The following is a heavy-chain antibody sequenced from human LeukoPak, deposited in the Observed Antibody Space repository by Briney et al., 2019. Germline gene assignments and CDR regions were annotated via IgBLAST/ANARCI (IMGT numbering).Heavy chain of an antibody. CDR2: IYHSGST. J-gene: IGHJ4*02. CDR1: GGSISSGGYS. V-gene: IGHV4-30-2*01. Sequence: PSETLSLTCAVSGGSISSGGYSRSWIRQPPGKGLEWIGYIYHSGSTYYNPSLKSRVTISVDRSKNQFSLKLSSVTAADTAVYYCARERYGSGSEYYFDYWGQGTLVTVSS. D-gene: IGHD3-10*01. CDR3: ARERYGSGSEYYFDY.